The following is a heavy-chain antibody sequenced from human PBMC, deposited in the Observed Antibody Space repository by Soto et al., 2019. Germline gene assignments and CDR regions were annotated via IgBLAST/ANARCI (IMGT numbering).Heavy chain of an antibody. CDR2: IVPNFGRP. CDR3: AREGSGYNF. V-gene: IGHV1-69*13. Sequence: SVKVSCKASGYIFTDYYMHWVRQAPGQGLEWMGGIVPNFGRPNYAQRFRGRLTITADESTSTGYMELISLRSDDTAVYYCAREGSGYNFWGQGTQVTVSS. D-gene: IGHD5-12*01. CDR1: GYIFTDYY. J-gene: IGHJ4*02.